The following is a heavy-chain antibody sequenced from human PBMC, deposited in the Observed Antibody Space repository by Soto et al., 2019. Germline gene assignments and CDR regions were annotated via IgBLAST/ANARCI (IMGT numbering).Heavy chain of an antibody. D-gene: IGHD3-22*01. CDR1: GFMFSSYA. CDR3: AKLTYPSDSTGYYYERVSGWIDS. J-gene: IGHJ5*01. Sequence: GGSLRLSCAASGFMFSSYAMSWVRQAPGKGLEWVSSISASGGTANLADSVEGRCTISRDNSKSTLYLQMNSLRAEDTAVYYCAKLTYPSDSTGYYYERVSGWIDSWGQGTLVTVSS. CDR2: ISASGGTA. V-gene: IGHV3-23*01.